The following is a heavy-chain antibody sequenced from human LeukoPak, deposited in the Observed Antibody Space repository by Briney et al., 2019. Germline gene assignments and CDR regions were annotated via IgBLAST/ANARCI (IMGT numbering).Heavy chain of an antibody. D-gene: IGHD3-16*01. V-gene: IGHV4-59*08. CDR1: GASISGFY. Sequence: SETLSLTCTVSGASISGFYWSWIRQSPEKGLEWIGYLPYVGSANHNPSLKSRVTMSLDASKNQFSLRLSSVTAADTAVYYCARHFGGQTFGTTFDSWGQGTLVTVSS. J-gene: IGHJ4*02. CDR3: ARHFGGQTFGTTFDS. CDR2: LPYVGSA.